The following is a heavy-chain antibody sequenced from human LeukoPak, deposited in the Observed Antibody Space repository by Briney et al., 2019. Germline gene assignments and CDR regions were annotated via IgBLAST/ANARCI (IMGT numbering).Heavy chain of an antibody. V-gene: IGHV4-4*07. Sequence: SETLSLTCTVSGGSISSYYWSWIRQPAGKGLEWIGRIYTSGSTNYNPSLKSRVTISVDTSKNQFSLKLSSVTAADTAVYYCAIHPLGKGYYYYGMDVWGQGTTVTVSS. CDR3: AIHPLGKGYYYYGMDV. J-gene: IGHJ6*02. CDR1: GGSISSYY. CDR2: IYTSGST. D-gene: IGHD7-27*01.